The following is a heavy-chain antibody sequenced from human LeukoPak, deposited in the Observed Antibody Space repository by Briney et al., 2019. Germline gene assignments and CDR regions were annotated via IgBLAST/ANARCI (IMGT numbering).Heavy chain of an antibody. CDR3: ARHPRRVANWYFDL. D-gene: IGHD3-3*01. V-gene: IGHV4-59*08. J-gene: IGHJ2*01. Sequence: PSETLSLTCTVPGGSISSYYWSWIRQPPGKGLEWIGYIYDSGTTNYNPSLKSRVTISVDTSKNQFSLNLSSVTAADTAVYYCARHPRRVANWYFDLWGRGTLVTVSS. CDR1: GGSISSYY. CDR2: IYDSGTT.